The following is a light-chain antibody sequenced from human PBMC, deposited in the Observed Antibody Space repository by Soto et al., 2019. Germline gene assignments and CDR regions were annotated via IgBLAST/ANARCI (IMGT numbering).Light chain of an antibody. V-gene: IGKV3-15*01. Sequence: EIVMTQSPAALSVSPGERATLSCRASQSVSSKLAWYQQKPGQAPRLLIYGTSTRATGIPARFSGSGSGTDFTLTISSLQSEDFAIYYCQQYSNWPTFGQGTKVEIK. CDR3: QQYSNWPT. CDR2: GTS. J-gene: IGKJ1*01. CDR1: QSVSSK.